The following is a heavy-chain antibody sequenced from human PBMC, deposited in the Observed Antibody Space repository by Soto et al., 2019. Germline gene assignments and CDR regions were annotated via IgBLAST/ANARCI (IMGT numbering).Heavy chain of an antibody. V-gene: IGHV3-30*03. CDR3: ATRYRSGGSCYDYFDY. Sequence: QVQLVESGGGVVQPGRSLRLSCAASGFTFSSYGMHWVRQAPGKGLEWVAVISYDGSNKYYADSVKGRFTISRDNSKNTLYLQMNSLRAEDTAVYYCATRYRSGGSCYDYFDYWGQGTLVTVSS. CDR2: ISYDGSNK. D-gene: IGHD2-15*01. J-gene: IGHJ4*02. CDR1: GFTFSSYG.